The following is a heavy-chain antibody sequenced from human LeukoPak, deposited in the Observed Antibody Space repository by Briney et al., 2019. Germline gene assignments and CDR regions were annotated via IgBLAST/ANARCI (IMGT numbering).Heavy chain of an antibody. D-gene: IGHD3-10*01. J-gene: IGHJ3*02. CDR2: ISAYNGNT. CDR1: GYTFTSYG. CDR3: ARGGEWFGELLQIPDAFDI. V-gene: IGHV1-18*01. Sequence: GASVKVSCKASGYTFTSYGISWVRQAPGQGLEWMGWISAYNGNTNYAQKLQGRVTMTTDTSTSTAYMELRSLRSDDTAVYYCARGGEWFGELLQIPDAFDIWGQGTMVTVSS.